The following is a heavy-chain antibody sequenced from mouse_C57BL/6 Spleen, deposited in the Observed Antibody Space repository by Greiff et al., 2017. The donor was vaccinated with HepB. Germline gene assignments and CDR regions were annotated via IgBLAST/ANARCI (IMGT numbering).Heavy chain of an antibody. D-gene: IGHD2-4*01. CDR2: IYPSDSET. Sequence: QVQLQQPGAELVRPGSSVKLSCKASGYTFTSYWMDWVKQRPGQGLEWIGNIYPSDSETHYNQKFKDKATLTVDKSSSTAYMQLSSLTSEDSAVYYCASRRDYDYPGYFDYWGQGTTLTVSS. CDR3: ASRRDYDYPGYFDY. CDR1: GYTFTSYW. J-gene: IGHJ2*01. V-gene: IGHV1-61*01.